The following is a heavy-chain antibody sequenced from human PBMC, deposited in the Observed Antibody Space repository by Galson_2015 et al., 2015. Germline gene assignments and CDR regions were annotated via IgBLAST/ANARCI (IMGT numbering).Heavy chain of an antibody. CDR1: GFTFDDYT. D-gene: IGHD3-22*01. J-gene: IGHJ4*02. CDR3: AKARYYDCSGAFDY. Sequence: SLRLSCAASGFTFDDYTMHWVRQAPGKGLEWVSGISRSSGSICYADSVKGRFTISRDNAKNSLYLQMNSLRAEDKALYYCAKARYYDCSGAFDYWGQGTMVTVSS. CDR2: ISRSSGSI. V-gene: IGHV3-9*01.